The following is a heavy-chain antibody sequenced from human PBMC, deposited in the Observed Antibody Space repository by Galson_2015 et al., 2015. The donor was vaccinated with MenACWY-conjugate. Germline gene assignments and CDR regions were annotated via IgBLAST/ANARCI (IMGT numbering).Heavy chain of an antibody. Sequence: SLRLSCAASGFTFSSYTMNWVRQAPGKGLEWVSYISSSSSTIYYADSVKGRFTISRDNANNSLYLQMNSLRAEDTAVYYCARVSYGDYIDYWGQGTLVTVSS. CDR3: ARVSYGDYIDY. CDR2: ISSSSSTI. V-gene: IGHV3-48*04. J-gene: IGHJ4*02. D-gene: IGHD4/OR15-4a*01. CDR1: GFTFSSYT.